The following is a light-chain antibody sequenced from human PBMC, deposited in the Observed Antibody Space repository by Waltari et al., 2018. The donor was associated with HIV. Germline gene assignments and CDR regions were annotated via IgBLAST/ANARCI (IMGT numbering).Light chain of an antibody. V-gene: IGLV1-47*01. J-gene: IGLJ3*02. CDR3: ATWDDNLSGWV. CDR1: NSNIGNNY. Sequence: QSVLTQPPSASATPGQRVTISCSGTNSNIGNNYVYWYQQLTGTATKVLIYRNNYRPSVVPDRFSGSKSGTSASLAISGLRSEDEADYYCATWDDNLSGWVFGGGTKLTVL. CDR2: RNN.